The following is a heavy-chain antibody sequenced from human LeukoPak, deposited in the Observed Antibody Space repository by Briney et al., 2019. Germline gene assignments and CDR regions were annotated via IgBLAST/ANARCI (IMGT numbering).Heavy chain of an antibody. D-gene: IGHD3-22*01. J-gene: IGHJ6*03. CDR1: GFTFDDYA. Sequence: GRSLRLSCAASGFTFDDYAMHWVRQAPGKGLEWVSGISWNSGSIGYADSVKGRFTISRDNGKNSLYLQMNSLRAEDTALYYCXXGITMIAEEGYYYYYMDVWGKGTTVTISS. V-gene: IGHV3-9*01. CDR2: ISWNSGSI. CDR3: XXGITMIAEEGYYYYYMDV.